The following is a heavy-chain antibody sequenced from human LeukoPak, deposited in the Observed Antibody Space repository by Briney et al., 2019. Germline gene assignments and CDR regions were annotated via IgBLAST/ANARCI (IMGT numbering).Heavy chain of an antibody. CDR2: TNHSGST. V-gene: IGHV4-34*01. CDR3: ARGVSRYFDWLPNYGMDV. D-gene: IGHD3-9*01. Sequence: SETLSLTCAVYGGSFSGYYWSWIRQPPGKGLEWIGETNHSGSTNYNPSLKSRVTISVDTSKNQFSLKLSSVTAADTAVYYCARGVSRYFDWLPNYGMDVWGKGTTVTVSS. J-gene: IGHJ6*04. CDR1: GGSFSGYY.